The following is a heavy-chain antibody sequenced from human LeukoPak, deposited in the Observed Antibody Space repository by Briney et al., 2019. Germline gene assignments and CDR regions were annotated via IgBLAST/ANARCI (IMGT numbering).Heavy chain of an antibody. V-gene: IGHV1-69*13. J-gene: IGHJ5*02. CDR1: GGTLSSYA. CDR2: FIPIFGTA. D-gene: IGHD5-12*01. CDR3: ASTYSGYDWDQEWEYNWFDP. Sequence: SVKVSCKASGGTLSSYAISWVRQAPGQGLEWMGGFIPIFGTANYAQKFQGRVTITADESTSTAYMELSSLRSEDTAVYYCASTYSGYDWDQEWEYNWFDPWGQGTLVTVSS.